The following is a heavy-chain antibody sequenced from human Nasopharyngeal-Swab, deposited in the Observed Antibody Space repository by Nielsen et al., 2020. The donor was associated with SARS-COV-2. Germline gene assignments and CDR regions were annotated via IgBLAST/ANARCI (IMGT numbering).Heavy chain of an antibody. CDR1: GFTFSSYT. V-gene: IGHV3-74*01. D-gene: IGHD2-2*01. J-gene: IGHJ2*01. CDR3: ARGASTLSNWYFDL. Sequence: GGSLRLSCAASGFTFSSYTMHWVRQAPGKGLVWVSRIKSDGSDINYADSVKGLFTISRDNAKNTLYLQMHSLRAEDTAFYYCARGASTLSNWYFDLWGRGTLVRVSS. CDR2: IKSDGSDI.